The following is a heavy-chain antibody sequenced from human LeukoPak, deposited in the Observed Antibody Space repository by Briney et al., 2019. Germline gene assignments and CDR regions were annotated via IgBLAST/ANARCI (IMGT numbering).Heavy chain of an antibody. CDR1: GFTFSSYG. Sequence: GGSLRLSCAASGFTFSSYGMHWVRQAPGKGLEWVAVISCDGSNKYYADSVKGRFTISRDNSKNTLYLQMNSLRAEDTAVYYCAKGQISEYAYQLNFDYWGQGTLVTVPS. D-gene: IGHD2-2*01. CDR3: AKGQISEYAYQLNFDY. J-gene: IGHJ4*02. V-gene: IGHV3-30*18. CDR2: ISCDGSNK.